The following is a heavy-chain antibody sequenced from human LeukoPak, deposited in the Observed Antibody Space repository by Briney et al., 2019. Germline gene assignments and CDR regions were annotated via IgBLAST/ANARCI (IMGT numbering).Heavy chain of an antibody. J-gene: IGHJ5*02. CDR3: ANPLRYFDWLTPPINNWFDP. CDR2: ISGSGGST. CDR1: GFTFSSYA. Sequence: GGSLRLSCAASGFTFSSYAMSWVRQAPGKGLEWVSAISGSGGSTYYADSVKGGFTISRDNPKHPLYLQMTSLTAEHPAVYYCANPLRYFDWLTPPINNWFDPWGQGTLVTVSS. D-gene: IGHD3-9*01. V-gene: IGHV3-23*01.